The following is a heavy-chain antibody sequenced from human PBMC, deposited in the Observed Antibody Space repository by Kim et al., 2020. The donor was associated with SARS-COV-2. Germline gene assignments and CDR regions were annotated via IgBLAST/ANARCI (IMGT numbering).Heavy chain of an antibody. CDR3: ARVAAAGTYYYYGMDV. Sequence: KFQGRVTITRDTSTSTVSMELSSLRSEDTAVYYCARVAAAGTYYYYGMDVWGQGTTVTVSS. V-gene: IGHV1-46*01. D-gene: IGHD6-13*01. J-gene: IGHJ6*02.